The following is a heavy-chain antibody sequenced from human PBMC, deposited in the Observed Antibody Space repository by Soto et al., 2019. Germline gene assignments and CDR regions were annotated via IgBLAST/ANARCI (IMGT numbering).Heavy chain of an antibody. CDR2: ISGSGGST. CDR3: AKAFPYYYDSSGYPKSPFDY. D-gene: IGHD3-22*01. V-gene: IGHV3-23*01. J-gene: IGHJ4*02. CDR1: GFTFSSYA. Sequence: GSLRLSCAASGFTFSSYAMSWVRQAPGKGLEWVSAISGSGGSTYYADSVKGRFTISRDNSKNTLYLQMNSLRAEDTAVYYCAKAFPYYYDSSGYPKSPFDYWGQGTLVPVYS.